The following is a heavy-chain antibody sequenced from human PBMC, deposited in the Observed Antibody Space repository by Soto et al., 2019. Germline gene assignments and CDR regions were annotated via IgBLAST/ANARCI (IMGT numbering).Heavy chain of an antibody. D-gene: IGHD3-10*01. J-gene: IGHJ6*02. V-gene: IGHV3-48*01. CDR3: ARFGEFSSMDV. CDR1: GFTFSSYS. CDR2: ISSSSSTI. Sequence: GGSLRLSCAASGFTFSSYSMNWVRQAPGKGLEWVSYISSSSSTIYYADSVKGRFTISRDNAKNSLYLQMNSLRAEDTAVYYCARFGEFSSMDVWGQGTTVTVSS.